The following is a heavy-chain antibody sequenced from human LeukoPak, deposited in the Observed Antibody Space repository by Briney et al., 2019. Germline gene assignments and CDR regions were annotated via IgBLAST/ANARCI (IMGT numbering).Heavy chain of an antibody. CDR3: ARQYPPHLRLVDAFDI. CDR1: GYSFTSYW. D-gene: IGHD6-19*01. CDR2: IYPGDSDT. V-gene: IGHV5-51*01. J-gene: IGHJ3*02. Sequence: GEALKISCKGSGYSFTSYWIGWVRQMPGKGLEWMGIIYPGDSDTRYSPSFQGQVTISADKSISTAYLQWSSLKASDTAMYYCARQYPPHLRLVDAFDIWGQGTMVTVSS.